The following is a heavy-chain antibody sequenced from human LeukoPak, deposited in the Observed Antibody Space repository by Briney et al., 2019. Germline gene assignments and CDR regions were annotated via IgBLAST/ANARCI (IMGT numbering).Heavy chain of an antibody. Sequence: SETLSLTCTVSGGSISSGSYYWSWIRQPPGKGLEWIGYIYYSGSTNYNSSLESRVTISVDTSKNQFSLKLSSVTAADTAVYYCARDRSSGDWYWYIDLWGRGTLVTVS. CDR2: IYYSGST. V-gene: IGHV4-61*01. CDR1: GGSISSGSYY. J-gene: IGHJ2*01. D-gene: IGHD2-21*02. CDR3: ARDRSSGDWYWYIDL.